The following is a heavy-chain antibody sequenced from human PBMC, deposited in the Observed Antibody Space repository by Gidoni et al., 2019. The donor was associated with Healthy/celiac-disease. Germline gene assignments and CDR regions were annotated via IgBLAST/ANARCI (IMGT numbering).Heavy chain of an antibody. D-gene: IGHD6-13*01. J-gene: IGHJ5*02. CDR2: IKQDGSEK. CDR1: RFLCSSYW. V-gene: IGHV3-7*01. CDR3: AREKSAAGSVWFDP. Sequence: EVQLVESGGGLVQPGGSMRLSCASSRFLCSSYWMSWVRQAPGKGLEWVANIKQDGSEKYYVDSVKGRFTISRDNAKNSLYLQMNSLRVEDTAVYYCAREKSAAGSVWFDPWGQGTLVTVSS.